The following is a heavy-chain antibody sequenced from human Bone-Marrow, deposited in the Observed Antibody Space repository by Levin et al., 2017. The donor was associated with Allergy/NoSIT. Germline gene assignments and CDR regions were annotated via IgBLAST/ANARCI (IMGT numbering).Heavy chain of an antibody. CDR3: ATFDYSSYGYYFDY. Sequence: GGSLRLSCAVSGFNFNAYGMTWVRQAPGKGLEWVSTIRGSDDNTYYTDSVRGRFTISRDTSEDTLYLQMNSLRAEDTAVYYCATFDYSSYGYYFDYWGQGTLVTVSS. CDR1: GFNFNAYG. D-gene: IGHD4-11*01. J-gene: IGHJ4*02. V-gene: IGHV3-23*01. CDR2: IRGSDDNT.